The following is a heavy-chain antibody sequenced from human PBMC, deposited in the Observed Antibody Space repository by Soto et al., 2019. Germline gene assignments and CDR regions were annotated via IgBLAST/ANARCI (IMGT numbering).Heavy chain of an antibody. V-gene: IGHV4-30-2*01. CDR1: GGSISSGGYS. CDR3: ASFLYDSSGYLNDY. J-gene: IGHJ4*02. Sequence: QLQLQESGSGLVKPSQTLSLTCAVSGGSISSGGYSWSWIRQPPGKGLEWIGYIYHSGSTYYNPSLKRRVTISVDRYKNQFSLKLSSVTAADTAVYYCASFLYDSSGYLNDYWGQGTLVTVSS. D-gene: IGHD3-22*01. CDR2: IYHSGST.